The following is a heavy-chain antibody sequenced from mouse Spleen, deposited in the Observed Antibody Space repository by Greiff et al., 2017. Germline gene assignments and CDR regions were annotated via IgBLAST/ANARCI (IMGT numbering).Heavy chain of an antibody. Sequence: VHVKQSGPELVKPGASVKISCKASGYSFTGYYMNWVKQSPEKSLEWIGEINPSTGGTTYNQKFKAKATLTVDKSSSTAYMQLKSLTSEDSAVYYCARWTTGFAYWGQGTLVTVSA. J-gene: IGHJ3*01. CDR2: INPSTGGT. CDR3: ARWTTGFAY. V-gene: IGHV1-42*01. D-gene: IGHD1-1*01. CDR1: GYSFTGYY.